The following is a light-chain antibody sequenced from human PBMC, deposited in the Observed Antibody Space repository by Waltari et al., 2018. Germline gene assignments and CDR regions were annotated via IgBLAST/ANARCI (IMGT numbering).Light chain of an antibody. CDR2: DVS. CDR1: SSDVGGYNY. CDR3: SSYTSSNTLG. J-gene: IGLJ1*01. V-gene: IGLV2-14*03. Sequence: QSALTQPASVSGSPGQSITISCTGTSSDVGGYNYVSWYQQHPGKAPKLMIYDVSNRPSGVSNGCSGSKSGNTASLTISGLQAEDEADYYCSSYTSSNTLGFGTGTKVTVL.